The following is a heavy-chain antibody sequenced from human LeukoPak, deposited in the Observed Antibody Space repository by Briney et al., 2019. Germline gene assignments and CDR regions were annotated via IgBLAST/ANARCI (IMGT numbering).Heavy chain of an antibody. CDR2: IRGRGGST. J-gene: IGHJ4*02. Sequence: GGSLRLSCAASGFTFSSYGMHWVRKAPGKGREGVSAIRGRGGSTYYEDSVKGRFTISRDNSKTTRYLKMNSRRAEDRPLFYCANIYEEYSGGWLGGYFDYGGQGTLVTVSS. V-gene: IGHV3-23*01. D-gene: IGHD6-19*01. CDR3: ANIYEEYSGGWLGGYFDY. CDR1: GFTFSSYG.